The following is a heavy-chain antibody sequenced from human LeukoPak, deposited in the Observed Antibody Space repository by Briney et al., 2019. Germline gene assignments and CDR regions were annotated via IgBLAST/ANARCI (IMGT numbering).Heavy chain of an antibody. CDR1: GYTFTNYG. CDR2: ISAYNGNT. V-gene: IGHV1-18*01. CDR3: ARDRVGSGWPRPWYFEF. D-gene: IGHD6-19*01. J-gene: IGHJ4*02. Sequence: GASVKVSCKASGYTFTNYGVSWVRQAPGQGLEWMGWISAYNGNTNYAQKFQGRVTMTTDTSTSTAYMELMSLRSDDTAVYYCARDRVGSGWPRPWYFEFWGQGTLITVSS.